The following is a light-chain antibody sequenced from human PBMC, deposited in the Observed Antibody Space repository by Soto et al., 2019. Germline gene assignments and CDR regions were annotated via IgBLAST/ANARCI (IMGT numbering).Light chain of an antibody. CDR3: QQYGSYSPWT. V-gene: IGKV1-5*03. J-gene: IGKJ1*01. CDR2: KAS. CDR1: QSIGSW. Sequence: DIQMTQSPSTLSASVGDRVTITCRASQSIGSWLAWYQQKPGKAPKLLIYKASSLESGVPSRFSGSGSGTEVTLTISSLQPDDFASYYCQQYGSYSPWTFGQGTNVEIK.